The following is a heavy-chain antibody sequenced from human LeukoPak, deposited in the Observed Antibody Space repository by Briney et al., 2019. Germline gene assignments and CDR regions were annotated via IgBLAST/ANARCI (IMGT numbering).Heavy chain of an antibody. CDR1: GGSISSYY. J-gene: IGHJ4*02. Sequence: SETLSLTCTVSGGSISSYYWSWIRQPPGKGLQWIGYIYGSGSINYNPSLKSRATISVDTPKNQVSLKLSSVTAADTAVYYCARGAIAGENDYWGQGTLVTVSS. D-gene: IGHD6-13*01. V-gene: IGHV4-59*01. CDR3: ARGAIAGENDY. CDR2: IYGSGSI.